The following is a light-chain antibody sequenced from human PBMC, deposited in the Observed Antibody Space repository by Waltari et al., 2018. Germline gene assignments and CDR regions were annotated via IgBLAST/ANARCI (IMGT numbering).Light chain of an antibody. V-gene: IGKV2-28*01. CDR2: LGS. CDR1: QSLLHSNGHNH. CDR3: MQALQTPWT. J-gene: IGKJ1*01. Sequence: DIVMTQSPLSLPVTPGEPASISCRSSQSLLHSNGHNHLDWYLQQPGQSPQLLIYLGSNRASGVPDRFGGSGSGTDFTLKISRVEAEDVGIYYCMQALQTPWTFGQGTKVEIK.